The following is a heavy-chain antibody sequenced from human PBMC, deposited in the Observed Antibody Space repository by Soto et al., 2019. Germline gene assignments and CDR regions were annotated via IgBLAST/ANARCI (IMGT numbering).Heavy chain of an antibody. CDR1: GYTFTSYA. V-gene: IGHV1-3*01. Sequence: GASVKVSCKASGYTFTSYAMHWVRQAPGQRLEWMGWINAGNGNTKYSQKFQGRVTITRDTSASTAYMELSSLRSEDTAVYYCAGGEIVATTTPFDYWGQGTLVTVSS. J-gene: IGHJ4*02. CDR3: AGGEIVATTTPFDY. CDR2: INAGNGNT. D-gene: IGHD5-12*01.